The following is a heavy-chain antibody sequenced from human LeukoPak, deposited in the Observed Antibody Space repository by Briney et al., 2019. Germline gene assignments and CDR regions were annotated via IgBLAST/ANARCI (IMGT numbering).Heavy chain of an antibody. V-gene: IGHV3-9*01. CDR1: GFTFDDYA. Sequence: GRSLRLSCAASGFTFDDYAMHWVRQAPGKGLEWVSGISWNSGSIGYADSVKGRFTISRDNAKNSLYLQMNSLRAEDTALYYCAKGDYYDSSGHYYYYYGMDVWGQGTTVTVSS. J-gene: IGHJ6*02. D-gene: IGHD3-22*01. CDR2: ISWNSGSI. CDR3: AKGDYYDSSGHYYYYYGMDV.